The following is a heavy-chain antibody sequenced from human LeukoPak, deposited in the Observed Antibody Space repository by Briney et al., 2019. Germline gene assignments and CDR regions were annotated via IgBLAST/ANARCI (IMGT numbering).Heavy chain of an antibody. D-gene: IGHD3-3*01. CDR3: ARDHRYYDFWSGYPFFDY. J-gene: IGHJ4*02. CDR2: IKHSGST. V-gene: IGHV4-34*01. CDR1: GGSFSGYY. Sequence: PSETLSLTCAVYGGSFSGYYWSGIRQPPGKGLEWIGEIKHSGSTNYNPSLKSRVTISVDTSKNQCSLKLSSVSAADTAVYYCARDHRYYDFWSGYPFFDYWGQGTLVTVSS.